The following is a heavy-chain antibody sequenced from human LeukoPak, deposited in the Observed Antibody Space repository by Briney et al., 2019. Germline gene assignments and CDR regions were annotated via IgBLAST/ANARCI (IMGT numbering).Heavy chain of an antibody. D-gene: IGHD6-19*01. CDR1: GYTFTGYY. Sequence: ASVKVSCKASGYTFTGYYMHWVRQAPGQGLEWMGWVNPNSGGTNYAQKFQGRVTMTRDTSISTAYMELSRLRSDDTAVYYCARVRIAVAGKYYFDYWGQGTLVTVSS. CDR3: ARVRIAVAGKYYFDY. CDR2: VNPNSGGT. V-gene: IGHV1-2*02. J-gene: IGHJ4*02.